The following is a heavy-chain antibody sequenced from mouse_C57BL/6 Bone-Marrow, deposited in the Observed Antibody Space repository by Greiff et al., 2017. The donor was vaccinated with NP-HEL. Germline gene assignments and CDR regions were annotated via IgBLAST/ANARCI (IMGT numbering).Heavy chain of an antibody. Sequence: EVQLHQSGPELVKPGASVKIPCKASGYTFTDYNMDWVKQSHGKSLEWIGDINPDNGGTIYNQKFKGKATLTVDKSSSTAYMELRSLTSEDTAVYYCARRGLLRGYYAMDYWGQGTSVTVSS. CDR1: GYTFTDYN. D-gene: IGHD1-1*01. CDR2: INPDNGGT. J-gene: IGHJ4*01. CDR3: ARRGLLRGYYAMDY. V-gene: IGHV1-18*01.